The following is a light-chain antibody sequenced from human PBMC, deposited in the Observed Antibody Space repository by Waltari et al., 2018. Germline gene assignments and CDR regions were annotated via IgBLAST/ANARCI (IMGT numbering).Light chain of an antibody. CDR1: SSNPGSNY. CDR2: RNN. CDR3: CSYAGSYTYYV. V-gene: IGLV1-47*01. Sequence: QSVLTQPPSASETPGQRVIISCSGTSSNPGSNYRSWYQQPPGTAPKLLIYRNNQRPSGVPDRFSASKSGTSASLAISGLRSEDEAEYYCCSYAGSYTYYVFGGGTKVTVL. J-gene: IGLJ1*01.